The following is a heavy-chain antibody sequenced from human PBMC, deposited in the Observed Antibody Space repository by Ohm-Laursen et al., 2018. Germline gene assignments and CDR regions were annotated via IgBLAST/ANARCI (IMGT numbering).Heavy chain of an antibody. D-gene: IGHD5-24*01. Sequence: SLRLSCTASGFTFSSYWMSWVRQAPGKGLEWVANIKQDGSEKYYVDSVKGRFTISRDNAKNSLYLQMNSLRAEDTAVYYCARWLHPKGYYYGMDVWGQGTTVTVSS. J-gene: IGHJ6*02. CDR2: IKQDGSEK. CDR1: GFTFSSYW. V-gene: IGHV3-7*01. CDR3: ARWLHPKGYYYGMDV.